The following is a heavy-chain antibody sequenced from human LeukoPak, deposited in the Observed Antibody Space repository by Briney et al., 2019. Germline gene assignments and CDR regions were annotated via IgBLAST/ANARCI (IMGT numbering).Heavy chain of an antibody. CDR3: ARAYCSGGSCHFDY. J-gene: IGHJ4*02. CDR2: IGTAGDT. V-gene: IGHV3-13*01. Sequence: GGSPRLSCAASGFTFSSYDMHWVRQATGKGLEWVSAIGTAGDTYYPGSVKGRFTISRENAKNSLYLQMNSLRAGDTAVYYCARAYCSGGSCHFDYWGQGTLVTVSS. D-gene: IGHD2-15*01. CDR1: GFTFSSYD.